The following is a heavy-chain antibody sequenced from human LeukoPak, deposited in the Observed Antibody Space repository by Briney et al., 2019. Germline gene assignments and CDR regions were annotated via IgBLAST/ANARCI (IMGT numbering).Heavy chain of an antibody. Sequence: GGSLRLSCAASGFIFNKYWMAWVRQAPGKGLEWVANINEDGGDRNYVDSLKGRFTISRDNAKNSLYLQMNSLRAEDTALYYCAKDNYYDSSGPQILDYWGQGTLVTVSS. V-gene: IGHV3-7*03. J-gene: IGHJ4*02. CDR3: AKDNYYDSSGPQILDY. CDR1: GFIFNKYW. CDR2: INEDGGDR. D-gene: IGHD3-22*01.